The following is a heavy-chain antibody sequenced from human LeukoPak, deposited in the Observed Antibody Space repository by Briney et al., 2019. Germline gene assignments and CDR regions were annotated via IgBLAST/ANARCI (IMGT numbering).Heavy chain of an antibody. Sequence: SETLSLTCTVSGGSISSYYWSWIRQPPGKGLEWIGYIYYSGSTYYNPSLKSRVTISVDTSKNQFSLKLSSVTAADTAVYYCARCNRGWFDPWGQGTLVTVSS. CDR3: ARCNRGWFDP. J-gene: IGHJ5*02. V-gene: IGHV4-59*06. CDR2: IYYSGST. CDR1: GGSISSYY. D-gene: IGHD3-10*01.